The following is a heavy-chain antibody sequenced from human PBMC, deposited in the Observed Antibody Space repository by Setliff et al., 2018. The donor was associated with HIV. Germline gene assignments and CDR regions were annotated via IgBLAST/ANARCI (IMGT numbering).Heavy chain of an antibody. V-gene: IGHV4-34*01. CDR1: GGSLTNYY. CDR3: ARGPYCSGGSCYSSLDY. D-gene: IGHD2-15*01. J-gene: IGHJ4*02. CDR2: ITDDGTA. Sequence: SETLSLTCAVYGGSLTNYYWSWIRQSPGKGLEWIGEITDDGTATYTSSLKSRVTISLDTSKKQLSLKVTSVTAADTAVYYCARGPYCSGGSCYSSLDYWGQGTLVTVS.